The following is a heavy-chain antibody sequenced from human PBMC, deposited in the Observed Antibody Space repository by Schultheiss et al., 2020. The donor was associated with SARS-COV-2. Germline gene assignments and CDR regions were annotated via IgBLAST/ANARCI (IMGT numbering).Heavy chain of an antibody. D-gene: IGHD3-10*01. Sequence: SVKVSCKASGGTFSSYAISWVRQAPGQGLEWMGGIIPIFGTANYAQKFQGRVTITADESTSTAYMELSSLRSEDTAVYYCARGKLWFGELLGEGYYYGMDVWGQGTTVTVSS. CDR1: GGTFSSYA. CDR2: IIPIFGTA. V-gene: IGHV1-69*13. J-gene: IGHJ6*02. CDR3: ARGKLWFGELLGEGYYYGMDV.